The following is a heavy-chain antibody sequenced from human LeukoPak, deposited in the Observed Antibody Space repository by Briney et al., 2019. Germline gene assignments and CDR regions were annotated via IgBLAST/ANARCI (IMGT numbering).Heavy chain of an antibody. Sequence: GRSLRLSCAASGFTFSSHGMHWVRQGPVKGLESMAVVSHDGTQTYYAGSVKGRFTISRDNSKNTLFLQMNSLRAEDTAVYYCARDGGGGYNHIDFWGQGTLVTVSS. V-gene: IGHV3-30*19. CDR3: ARDGGGGYNHIDF. CDR1: GFTFSSHG. CDR2: VSHDGTQT. D-gene: IGHD5-24*01. J-gene: IGHJ4*02.